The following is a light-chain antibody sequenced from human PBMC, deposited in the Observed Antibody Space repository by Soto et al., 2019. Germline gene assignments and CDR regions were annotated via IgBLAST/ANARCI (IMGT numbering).Light chain of an antibody. CDR2: DAS. CDR1: QSVSSY. CDR3: QQRTNWSSVT. V-gene: IGKV3-11*01. J-gene: IGKJ4*01. Sequence: PGNLSLSSGYRAILSCRASQSVSSYLAWYQQKPGQAPRLLIYDASNRATGIPARFSGSGSGTDFTLTISSLEPEDFAVYYCQQRTNWSSVTFGGGTKVDIK.